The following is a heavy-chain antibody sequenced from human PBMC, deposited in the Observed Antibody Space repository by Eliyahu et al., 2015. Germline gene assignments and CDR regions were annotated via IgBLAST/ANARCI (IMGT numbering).Heavy chain of an antibody. CDR2: INSDGSET. V-gene: IGHV3-74*01. CDR3: VRDNYGVDY. D-gene: IGHD3-10*01. CDR1: GFTFSNYW. Sequence: EVQLVESGGGSVQPGGSLXLSCAAXGFTFSNYWLQWVRQAPGKGLVWASHINSDGSETTYADSVKGRFTISRDNTKNTLYLQMNSLRAEDTAVYYCVRDNYGVDYWGQGTLVTVSS. J-gene: IGHJ4*02.